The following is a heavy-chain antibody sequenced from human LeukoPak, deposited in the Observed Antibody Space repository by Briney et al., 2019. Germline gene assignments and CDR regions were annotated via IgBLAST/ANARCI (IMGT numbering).Heavy chain of an antibody. Sequence: PSETLSLTCTVSGGSISSYYWSWIRQPPGKGLEWIGYIYYSGSTNYNPSLKSRVTISVDTSKNQFSLKLSSVTAADTAVYYCARVVIDVYYYYYYMDVWGKGTTVTVSS. V-gene: IGHV4-59*01. D-gene: IGHD3-16*02. CDR2: IYYSGST. CDR1: GGSISSYY. J-gene: IGHJ6*03. CDR3: ARVVIDVYYYYYYMDV.